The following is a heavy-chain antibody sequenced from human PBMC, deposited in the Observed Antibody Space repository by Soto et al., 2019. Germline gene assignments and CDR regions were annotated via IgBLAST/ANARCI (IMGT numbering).Heavy chain of an antibody. CDR3: ASPIRFSSHSSAMDV. D-gene: IGHD3-22*01. CDR1: GFTFSSYA. V-gene: IGHV3-30-3*01. CDR2: ISPDGTKK. J-gene: IGHJ6*02. Sequence: QVQLVESGGGVVQPGKSLRLSCAASGFTFSSYAMHWVRQAPGKGLEWVAVISPDGTKKYYADSVKGRFTISRDNSKNTLYLQMNSLRPEDTAVYYCASPIRFSSHSSAMDVWGQGTTVTVSS.